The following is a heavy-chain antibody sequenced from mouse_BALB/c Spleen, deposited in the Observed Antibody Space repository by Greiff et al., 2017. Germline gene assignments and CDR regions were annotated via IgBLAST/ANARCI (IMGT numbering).Heavy chain of an antibody. Sequence: QVTLKESGPGILQPSQTLSLTCSFSGFSLSTSGMGVSWIRQPSGKGLEWLAHIYWDDDKRYNPSLKSRLTISKDTSSNQVFLKITSVDTADTATYYCARSGGYYAMDYWGQGTSVTVSS. V-gene: IGHV8-12*01. CDR3: ARSGGYYAMDY. CDR2: IYWDDDK. CDR1: GFSLSTSGMG. J-gene: IGHJ4*01.